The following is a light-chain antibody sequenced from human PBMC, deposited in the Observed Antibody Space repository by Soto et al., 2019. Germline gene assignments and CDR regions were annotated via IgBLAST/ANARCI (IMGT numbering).Light chain of an antibody. CDR2: EVS. CDR3: SSYTRRSTYV. V-gene: IGLV2-14*01. CDR1: SSDVGAYNY. Sequence: QSVLTQPASVSGSPGQSITISCTGTSSDVGAYNYVSWYQQHPGKAPKLMIYEVSNRPSGVSNRFSGSKSGNTASLTISGLQAEDEADYYCSSYTRRSTYVFGTGTKLTVL. J-gene: IGLJ1*01.